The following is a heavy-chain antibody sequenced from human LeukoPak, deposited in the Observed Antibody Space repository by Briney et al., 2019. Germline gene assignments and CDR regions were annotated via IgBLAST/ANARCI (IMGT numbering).Heavy chain of an antibody. D-gene: IGHD6-13*01. CDR3: ARSSSSSWYLDY. CDR1: GFTFSSYE. V-gene: IGHV3-48*03. CDR2: ISSSGSTI. J-gene: IGHJ4*02. Sequence: GGSLRLSCAASGFTFSSYEMDWVRQAPGKGLEWVSYISSSGSTIYYADSVKGRFTISRDNAKNSLYLQMNSLRAEDTAVYYCARSSSSSWYLDYWGQGTLVTVSS.